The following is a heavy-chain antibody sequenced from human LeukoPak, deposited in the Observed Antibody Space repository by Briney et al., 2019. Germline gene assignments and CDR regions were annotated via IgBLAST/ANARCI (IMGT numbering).Heavy chain of an antibody. D-gene: IGHD5-12*01. CDR3: ARTGAYSGNKSGMDV. V-gene: IGHV4-34*01. Sequence: SETLSLTCAVYGGSFSGYYWSWIRQPTGKGLEWIGEINHSGGTNYNLSLKSRVTISVDTSKNQFSLKLSSVTAADTAVYYCARTGAYSGNKSGMDVWGKGTTVTVSS. CDR1: GGSFSGYY. CDR2: INHSGGT. J-gene: IGHJ6*04.